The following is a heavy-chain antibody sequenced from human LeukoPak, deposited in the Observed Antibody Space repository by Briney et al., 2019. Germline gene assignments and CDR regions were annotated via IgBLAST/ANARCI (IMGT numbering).Heavy chain of an antibody. CDR2: ISSSGSTI. CDR3: ARDRGWWFGDDAFDI. D-gene: IGHD3-10*01. J-gene: IGHJ3*02. CDR1: GFTFSSYE. V-gene: IGHV3-48*03. Sequence: GGSLRLSCAASGFTFSSYEMNWVRQAPGKGLEWVSYISSSGSTIYYADSVKGRFTISRDNAKNSLYLQMNSLRAEDTAVYYCARDRGWWFGDDAFDIWGQGTMVTVSS.